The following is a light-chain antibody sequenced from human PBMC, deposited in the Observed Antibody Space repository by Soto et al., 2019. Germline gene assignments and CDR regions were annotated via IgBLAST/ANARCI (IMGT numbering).Light chain of an antibody. Sequence: IVLTQSPDTLSLSPGARATLSCRASQSVSNNDLVWYQQKPGQAPRLLIYGASTRDTGIPDRFSGSGSGTDFTLTISRLETEDFAVYYCQHYGDSIWTFGQGTKVEIK. CDR2: GAS. CDR1: QSVSNND. J-gene: IGKJ1*01. V-gene: IGKV3-20*01. CDR3: QHYGDSIWT.